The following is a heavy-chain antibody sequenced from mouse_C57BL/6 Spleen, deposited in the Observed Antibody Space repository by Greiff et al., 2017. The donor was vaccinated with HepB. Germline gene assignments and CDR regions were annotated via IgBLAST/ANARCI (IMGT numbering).Heavy chain of an antibody. D-gene: IGHD1-1*01. CDR1: GFSLSTSGMG. Sequence: VMLVESGPGILQSSQTLSLTCSFSGFSLSTSGMGVSWIRQPSGKGLEWLAHIYWDDDKRYNPSLKSRLTISKDTSRNQVFLKITSVDTADTATYYCARAFITTVVATNAMDYWVKEPQSPSPQ. V-gene: IGHV8-12*01. J-gene: IGHJ4*01. CDR3: ARAFITTVVATNAMDY. CDR2: IYWDDDK.